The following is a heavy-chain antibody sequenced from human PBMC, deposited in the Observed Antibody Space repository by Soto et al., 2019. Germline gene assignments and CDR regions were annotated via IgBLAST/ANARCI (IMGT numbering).Heavy chain of an antibody. CDR1: GFTFSSYD. V-gene: IGHV3-13*01. CDR3: ESSYCSGGSCYSFDY. CDR2: IGTAGDT. J-gene: IGHJ4*02. D-gene: IGHD2-15*01. Sequence: EVQLVESGGGLVQTGGSLRLSCAASGFTFSSYDMHWVRQATGKGLEWVSAIGTAGDTYYPGSVKGRFTISRENAKNSLDLQMNRLRAEDTAVYYCESSYCSGGSCYSFDYWGQGTMVTVSS.